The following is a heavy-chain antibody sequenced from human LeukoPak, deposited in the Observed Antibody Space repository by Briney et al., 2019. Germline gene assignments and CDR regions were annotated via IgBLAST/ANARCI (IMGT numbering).Heavy chain of an antibody. D-gene: IGHD3-16*01. J-gene: IGHJ4*02. CDR3: ARARPGYDTPPYYFDF. CDR2: IISSSSVI. Sequence: GGSLRLSCSTSGFTFSSYSMNWVRQAPGKELEWISYIISSSSVIYYADSVKGRFTISRDNAKSSLYLQMNSLRAEDTAVYYCARARPGYDTPPYYFDFWGQGTLVTVSS. CDR1: GFTFSSYS. V-gene: IGHV3-48*01.